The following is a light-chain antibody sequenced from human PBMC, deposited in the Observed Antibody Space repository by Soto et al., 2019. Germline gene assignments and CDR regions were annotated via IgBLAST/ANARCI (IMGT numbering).Light chain of an antibody. CDR2: GLS. Sequence: EIVMTQSPPTQSVSPGERATLSCRASQSVSSSLAWYQQKPGQAPRPLIYGLSTRATGIPDRFSGTGSGTEFTLTISSLQSEDFAVYYCQKYNNWPLTFGGGTKVEIK. V-gene: IGKV3-15*01. J-gene: IGKJ4*01. CDR3: QKYNNWPLT. CDR1: QSVSSS.